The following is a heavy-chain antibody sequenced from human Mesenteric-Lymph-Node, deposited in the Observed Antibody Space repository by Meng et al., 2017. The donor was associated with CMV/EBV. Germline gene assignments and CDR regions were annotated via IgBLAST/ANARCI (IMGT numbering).Heavy chain of an antibody. V-gene: IGHV1-69*10. CDR1: GGTFSSYA. D-gene: IGHD4-11*01. Sequence: SVKVSCKASGGTFSSYAISWVRQAPGQGLEWMGGIIPILGIANYAQKFQGRVTMTEDTSTDTAYMDLRSLRSEDTAVYYCAPLTTFYYYGMEVWGQGTTVTVSS. CDR2: IIPILGIA. J-gene: IGHJ6*02. CDR3: APLTTFYYYGMEV.